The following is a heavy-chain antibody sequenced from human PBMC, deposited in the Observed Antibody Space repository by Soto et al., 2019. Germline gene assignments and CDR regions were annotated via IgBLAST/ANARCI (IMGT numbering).Heavy chain of an antibody. V-gene: IGHV4-59*01. J-gene: IGHJ4*02. D-gene: IGHD3-22*01. Sequence: AETLSLTCSVSGGSISGFYWNWMRRPPGKGLEWIGYIYSSGTTNHNPSLKSRVTMSVVTSKNQVSLKLSSVTAADTAMYYCARDNSGYYFFDYWGQGTLVTVSS. CDR1: GGSISGFY. CDR2: IYSSGTT. CDR3: ARDNSGYYFFDY.